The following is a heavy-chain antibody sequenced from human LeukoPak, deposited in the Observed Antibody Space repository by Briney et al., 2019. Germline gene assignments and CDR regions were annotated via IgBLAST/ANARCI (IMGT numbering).Heavy chain of an antibody. CDR3: ARDHIAAAGTIDY. V-gene: IGHV1-18*01. CDR2: ISAYNGNT. CDR1: GGSFRNYP. D-gene: IGHD6-13*01. Sequence: VSVKVSCKASGGSFRNYPISWVRQAPGQGLEWMGWISAYNGNTNYAQKLQGRVTMTTDTSTSTAYMELRSLRSDDTAVYYCARDHIAAAGTIDYWGQGTLVTVSS. J-gene: IGHJ4*02.